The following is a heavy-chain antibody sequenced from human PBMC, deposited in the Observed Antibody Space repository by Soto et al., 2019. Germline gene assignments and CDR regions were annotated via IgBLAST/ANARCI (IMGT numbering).Heavy chain of an antibody. CDR2: ISYDGSNK. CDR3: AKDSLGYCTNGVCYIGAFDI. J-gene: IGHJ3*02. Sequence: PGGSLRLSCAASGFTFSSYGMHWVRQAPGKGLEWVAVISYDGSNKYYADSVKGRFTISRDNSKNTLYLQMNSLRAEDTVVYYRAKDSLGYCTNGVCYIGAFDIWGQGTMVTVSS. CDR1: GFTFSSYG. D-gene: IGHD2-8*01. V-gene: IGHV3-30*18.